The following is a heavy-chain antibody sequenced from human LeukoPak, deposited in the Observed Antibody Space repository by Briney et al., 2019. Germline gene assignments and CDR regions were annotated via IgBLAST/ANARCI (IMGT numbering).Heavy chain of an antibody. Sequence: GGSLRLSCAAAAFSFSKFALIWVRQAPGTGLEWVSSVSSSGTSRYYGDSMKGRVTVSRDNAENSLSLQMNSLRVDDTAVYYCARVFDGFDYRGQGTLVTVSS. CDR1: AFSFSKFA. J-gene: IGHJ4*02. D-gene: IGHD3-9*01. CDR2: VSSSGTSR. CDR3: ARVFDGFDY. V-gene: IGHV3-21*01.